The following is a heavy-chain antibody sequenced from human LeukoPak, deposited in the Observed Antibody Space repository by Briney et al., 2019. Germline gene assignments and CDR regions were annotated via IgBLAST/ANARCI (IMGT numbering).Heavy chain of an antibody. J-gene: IGHJ4*02. CDR1: GTSISTNY. V-gene: IGHV4-59*08. CDR2: IFCSGGT. Sequence: PSETLSLTCSVSGTSISTNYWSWIRQPPGKGLEWLGCIFCSGGTNYKPSLKSRITISVGTSKNQLSLRLSSVTAADTAVYYCARHVDYWGQGTLVTVSS. CDR3: ARHVDY.